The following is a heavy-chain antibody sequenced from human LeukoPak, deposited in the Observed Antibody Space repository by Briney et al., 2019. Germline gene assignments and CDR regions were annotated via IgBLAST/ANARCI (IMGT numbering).Heavy chain of an antibody. Sequence: GGSLRLSCAASGFTFRSYEMNWVRQAPGKGLEWVSYISSSGSTIYYADSVKGRFTISRDNAKNSLFLQMNSLRAEDTALYYCARAQDYCSGSTCYGYFQYWGQGTLVTVSS. CDR1: GFTFRSYE. CDR2: ISSSGSTI. V-gene: IGHV3-48*03. D-gene: IGHD2-15*01. CDR3: ARAQDYCSGSTCYGYFQY. J-gene: IGHJ1*01.